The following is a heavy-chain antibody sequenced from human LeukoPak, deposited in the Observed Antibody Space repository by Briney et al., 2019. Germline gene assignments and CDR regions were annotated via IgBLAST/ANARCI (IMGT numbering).Heavy chain of an antibody. CDR3: ARGEMAMAFDY. Sequence: GGSLRLSCAASGFTFSSYSMNWVRQAPGKGLEWVSSISSSGSTIYYADSVKGRFTISRDNAKNSLYPQMNSLRAEDTAVYYCARGEMAMAFDYWGQGTLVTVSS. J-gene: IGHJ4*02. D-gene: IGHD5-24*01. CDR1: GFTFSSYS. V-gene: IGHV3-48*04. CDR2: ISSSGSTI.